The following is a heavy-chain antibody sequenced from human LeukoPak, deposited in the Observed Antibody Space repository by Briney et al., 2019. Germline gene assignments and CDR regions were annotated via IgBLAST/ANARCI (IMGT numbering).Heavy chain of an antibody. CDR3: ARARAAGTPTLFDY. V-gene: IGHV1-18*04. D-gene: IGHD6-13*01. J-gene: IGHJ4*02. CDR1: GYTFTSYG. Sequence: VASVKLSCKASGYTFTSYGMSWVRQAPGKGLEWMGWINDYKGNTNYAQKLQGRVTMTTDTSTSTAYMELRSLRSDDTAVYYCARARAAGTPTLFDYWGQGTLVTVSS. CDR2: INDYKGNT.